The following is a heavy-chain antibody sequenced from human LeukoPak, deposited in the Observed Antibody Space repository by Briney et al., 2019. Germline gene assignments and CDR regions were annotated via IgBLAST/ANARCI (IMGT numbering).Heavy chain of an antibody. D-gene: IGHD6-19*01. V-gene: IGHV4-30-4*08. Sequence: PSETLSLTCTVSGVSISSYYWGWIRQPPGKGLEWIGYIYYSGSTYYNPSLKSRVTISVDTSKNQFSLKLSSVTAADTAVYYCARDRDSSGWYVNWGQGTLVTVSS. CDR2: IYYSGST. J-gene: IGHJ4*02. CDR3: ARDRDSSGWYVN. CDR1: GVSISSYY.